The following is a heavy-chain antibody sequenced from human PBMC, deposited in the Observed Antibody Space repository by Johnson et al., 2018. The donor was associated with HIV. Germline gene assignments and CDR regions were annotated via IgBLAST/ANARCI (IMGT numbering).Heavy chain of an antibody. V-gene: IGHV3-66*01. CDR2: IYSGGST. CDR3: ARDPLLHGSTFDM. J-gene: IGHJ3*02. CDR1: GFAVSMNY. Sequence: VQLVESGGDLVRPGGSLRLSCTASGFAVSMNYMAWVRQAPGKGLEWVSVIYSGGSTTYADSVKGRFTISRDNAKNTLYLQMNSLRAEDTAVYYCARDPLLHGSTFDMWGPGTMVTVS. D-gene: IGHD3-10*01.